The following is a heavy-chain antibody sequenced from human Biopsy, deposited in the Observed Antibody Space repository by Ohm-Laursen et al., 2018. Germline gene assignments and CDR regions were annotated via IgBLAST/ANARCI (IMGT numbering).Heavy chain of an antibody. CDR2: IYYSGTT. J-gene: IGHJ5*01. CDR3: ARVRGGFLEWFDY. CDR1: GEPMGTYY. Sequence: LSLTCTVSGEPMGTYYWTWIRQPPGKGLEWIASIYYSGTTNKNPSLKSRVTISVDTSKRQFYLELSSVTAADTAIYYCARVRGGFLEWFDYWGQGTLITVSS. V-gene: IGHV4-59*01. D-gene: IGHD3-3*01.